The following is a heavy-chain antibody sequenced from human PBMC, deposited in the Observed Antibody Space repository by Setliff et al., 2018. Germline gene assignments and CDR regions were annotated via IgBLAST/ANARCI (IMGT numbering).Heavy chain of an antibody. CDR3: ARALGAAITHFDY. J-gene: IGHJ4*02. Sequence: GASVKVSCKTSRGTFSNYAISWVRQAPGQGLEWMGGTTPIFTTANYAQRFQGRVTITADESTSTAYMELSRLRSDDTAVYYCARALGAAITHFDYWGQGTLVTVSS. CDR2: TTPIFTTA. D-gene: IGHD1-26*01. V-gene: IGHV1-69*13. CDR1: RGTFSNYA.